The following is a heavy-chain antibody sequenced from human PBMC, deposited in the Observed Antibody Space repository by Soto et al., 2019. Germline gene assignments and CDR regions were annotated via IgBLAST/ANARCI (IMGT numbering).Heavy chain of an antibody. CDR3: ARVDSSGYASFDY. V-gene: IGHV4-59*12. J-gene: IGHJ4*02. CDR2: IYYSGST. D-gene: IGHD3-22*01. Sequence: LGTLCLTRPVSGGPLSRGDRRWVRQPPGKGLEWIGYIYYSGSTNYNPSLKSRVTISVDTSKNQFSLKLSSVTAADTAVYYCARVDSSGYASFDYWGQGTLVTVSS. CDR1: GGPLSRGD.